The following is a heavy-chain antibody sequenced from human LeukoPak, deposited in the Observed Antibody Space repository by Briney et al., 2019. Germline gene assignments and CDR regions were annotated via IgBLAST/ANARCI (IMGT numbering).Heavy chain of an antibody. D-gene: IGHD1-26*01. CDR3: AKDFGWGATFVLDY. CDR1: GFTFDDYA. Sequence: GRSLRLSCAASGFTFDDYAMHWVRQAPGKGLEWVSGISWNSGSIGYADSVKGRFTISRDNAKNSLYLQMNSLRAEDTALYYCAKDFGWGATFVLDYWGQGTLVTVSS. J-gene: IGHJ4*02. V-gene: IGHV3-9*01. CDR2: ISWNSGSI.